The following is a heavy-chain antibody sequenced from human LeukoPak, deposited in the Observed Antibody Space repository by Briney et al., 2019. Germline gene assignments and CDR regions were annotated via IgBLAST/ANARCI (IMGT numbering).Heavy chain of an antibody. CDR3: AKRGSGYYFDY. CDR1: GFTFDDYA. Sequence: SGGSLRLSCAASGFTFDDYAMSWVRQAPGKGLEWVSAISGSGGSTYYADSVKGRFTISRDNSKNTLYLQMNSLRAEDTAVYYCAKRGSGYYFDYWGQGTLVTVSS. J-gene: IGHJ4*02. V-gene: IGHV3-23*01. CDR2: ISGSGGST. D-gene: IGHD3-22*01.